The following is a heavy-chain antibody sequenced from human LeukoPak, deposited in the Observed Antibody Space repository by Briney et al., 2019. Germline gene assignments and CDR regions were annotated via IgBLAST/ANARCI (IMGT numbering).Heavy chain of an antibody. CDR3: ARDGGNQPDY. CDR2: IYYSGST. D-gene: IGHD2-15*01. CDR1: GGSISSGGYY. V-gene: IGHV4-31*03. Sequence: SQTLSLTCTVSGGSISSGGYYWSWIRQHPGKGLEWFGYIYYSGSTYYNPSLKSRVTISVDTSKNQFSLKLSSVTAADTAVYYCARDGGNQPDYWGQGTLVTVSS. J-gene: IGHJ4*02.